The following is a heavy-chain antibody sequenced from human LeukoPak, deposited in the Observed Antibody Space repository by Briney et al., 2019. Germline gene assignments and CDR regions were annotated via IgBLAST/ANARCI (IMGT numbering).Heavy chain of an antibody. CDR2: IIPIFGTA. J-gene: IGHJ3*02. CDR3: ARVAVGADTRSDAFDI. Sequence: SVKVSCMASGGTFSSYAINWVRQAPGQGLEWMGGIIPIFGTANYAQKFQGRVTITADESTSTAYMELSSLRSEDTAVYYCARVAVGADTRSDAFDIWGQGTMVTVSS. CDR1: GGTFSSYA. D-gene: IGHD1-26*01. V-gene: IGHV1-69*13.